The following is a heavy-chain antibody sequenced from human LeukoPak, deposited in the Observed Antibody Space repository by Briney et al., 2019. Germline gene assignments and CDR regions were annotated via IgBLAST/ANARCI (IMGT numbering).Heavy chain of an antibody. CDR2: FQYSGNT. CDR3: AKAGWRGGGTFNEFDP. V-gene: IGHV4-30-4*01. J-gene: IGHJ5*02. Sequence: SQTLSLTCTLSGGSINIGDYYWSWIRQAPGKGLEWTGFFQYSGNTYYNPSLKSRVTISVDTSKNQFALKLRSVTAADTAVYFCAKAGWRGGGTFNEFDPWGQGILVTVSS. CDR1: GGSINIGDYY. D-gene: IGHD3-16*01.